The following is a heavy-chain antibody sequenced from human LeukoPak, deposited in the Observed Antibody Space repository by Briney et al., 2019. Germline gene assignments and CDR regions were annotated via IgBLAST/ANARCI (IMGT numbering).Heavy chain of an antibody. CDR1: GFTFSSYS. V-gene: IGHV3-7*01. CDR2: IKQDGSEK. Sequence: GGSLRLSCAASGFTFSSYSMNWVRQAPGKGLEWVANIKQDGSEKYYVDSVKGRFTISRDNAKNSLYLQMNSLRAEDTAVYYCARGRSRSGVANRNYYFDYWGQGTLVTVSS. J-gene: IGHJ4*02. CDR3: ARGRSRSGVANRNYYFDY. D-gene: IGHD3-3*01.